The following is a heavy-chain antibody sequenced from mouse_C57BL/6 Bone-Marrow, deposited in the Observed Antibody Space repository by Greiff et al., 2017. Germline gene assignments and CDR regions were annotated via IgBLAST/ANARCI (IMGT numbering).Heavy chain of an antibody. J-gene: IGHJ1*03. Sequence: EVMLVESGGGLVKPGGSLTLSCAASGFTFSSYAMSWVRQTPEKRLEWVATISDGGSYNYYPDNVKGRFTNSRDNAKNNLYLQRRHLKSEDTAMYYCARLGHWYFDVWGTGTTVTVSS. V-gene: IGHV5-4*03. CDR1: GFTFSSYA. CDR3: ARLGHWYFDV. CDR2: ISDGGSYN.